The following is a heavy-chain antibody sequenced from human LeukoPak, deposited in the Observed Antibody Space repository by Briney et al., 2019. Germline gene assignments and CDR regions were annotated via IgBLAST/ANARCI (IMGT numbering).Heavy chain of an antibody. J-gene: IGHJ5*02. CDR2: IYYSGST. D-gene: IGHD3-16*01. CDR3: ARHLRFDVTFLSNWFDP. Sequence: SETLSLTRTVSGGSISSSSYYWGWIRQPPGKGLEWIGSIYYSGSTYYNPSLKSRVTISVDTSKNQFSLKLSSVTAADTAVYYCARHLRFDVTFLSNWFDPWGQGTLVTVSS. V-gene: IGHV4-39*01. CDR1: GGSISSSSYY.